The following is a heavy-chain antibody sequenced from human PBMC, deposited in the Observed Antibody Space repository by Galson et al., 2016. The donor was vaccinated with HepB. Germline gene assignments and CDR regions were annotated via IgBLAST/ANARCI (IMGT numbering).Heavy chain of an antibody. J-gene: IGHJ6*02. CDR2: IYYSGTT. V-gene: IGHV4-59*01. CDR3: ARAPRRYHFYYGLDI. CDR1: GGSISTYY. Sequence: SETLSLTCTVSGGSISTYYWSWIRQPPGKGLEWIGYIYYSGTTSYNPSLKGRVTISVDRSRNHFSLNLNSMTAADTAVYYCARAPRRYHFYYGLDIWGQGTTVTVSS. D-gene: IGHD1-14*01.